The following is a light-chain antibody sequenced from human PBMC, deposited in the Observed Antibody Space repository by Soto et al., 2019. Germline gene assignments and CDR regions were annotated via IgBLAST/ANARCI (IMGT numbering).Light chain of an antibody. J-gene: IGLJ2*01. CDR3: QAWDSSTDVV. Sequence: SYELTQPPSVSVSPGKTASITCSGAKLGDKYTCWYQQKPGQSPVLVIYQHSQRPSGIPERFSGSNSGNTATLTISGTQAMDEADYYCQAWDSSTDVVFGGGTKLTVL. CDR1: KLGDKY. V-gene: IGLV3-1*01. CDR2: QHS.